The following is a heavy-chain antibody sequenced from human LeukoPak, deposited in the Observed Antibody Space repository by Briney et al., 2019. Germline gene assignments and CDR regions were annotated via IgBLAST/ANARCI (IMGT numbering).Heavy chain of an antibody. D-gene: IGHD3-3*01. CDR2: IKQDGSEK. CDR1: GFTFSSYW. Sequence: PGGSLRHSCAASGFTFSSYWMSWVRQAPGKGLEWVANIKQDGSEKYYVDSVKGRFTISRDNAKNSLYLQMNSLRAEDTAVYYCARDPTYYDFWSGYSPYLDYWGQGTLVTVSS. V-gene: IGHV3-7*01. J-gene: IGHJ4*02. CDR3: ARDPTYYDFWSGYSPYLDY.